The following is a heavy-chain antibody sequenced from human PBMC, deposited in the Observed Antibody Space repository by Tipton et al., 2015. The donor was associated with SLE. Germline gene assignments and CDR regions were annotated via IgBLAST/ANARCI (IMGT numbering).Heavy chain of an antibody. CDR2: ISYDGTNK. J-gene: IGHJ4*02. V-gene: IGHV3-30*18. CDR1: GFNFNSYA. Sequence: SLRLSCAASGFNFNSYAMYWVRQAPGKGLEWVGVISYDGTNKYYTDSVKGRFTISRDNSKNTLYLQMNSLRDEDMAVYYCAKDDYAGAVGATTDYWGQGTLVTVSS. CDR3: AKDDYAGAVGATTDY. D-gene: IGHD1-26*01.